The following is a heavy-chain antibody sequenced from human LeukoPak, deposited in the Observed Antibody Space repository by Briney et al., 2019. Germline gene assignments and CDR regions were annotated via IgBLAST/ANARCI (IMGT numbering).Heavy chain of an antibody. V-gene: IGHV1-2*02. CDR3: ASRTGGPSYYYYMDV. J-gene: IGHJ6*03. CDR1: GYTFTGYY. Sequence: GASVKVSCKASGYTFTGYYMHWVRQAPGQGLEWMGWINPNSGGTNYAQKFQGRVTMTRDTSISTAYMELSRLRSDDTAVYYCASRTGGPSYYYYMDVWGKGTTVTVSS. CDR2: INPNSGGT.